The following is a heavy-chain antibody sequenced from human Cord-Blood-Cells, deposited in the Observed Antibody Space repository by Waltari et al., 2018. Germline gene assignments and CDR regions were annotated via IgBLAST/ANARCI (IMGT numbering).Heavy chain of an antibody. CDR3: AKARTGSYFDY. V-gene: IGHV3-23*01. CDR1: GFSVSSHA. D-gene: IGHD7-27*01. J-gene: IGHJ4*02. Sequence: EGQLLGSGGGLVQPGGSLRCYCAASGFSVSSHAMSWVRQAPGKGLEWVSAISGSGGSTYYADSVKGRFTISRDNSKNTLYLQMNSLRAEDTAVYYCAKARTGSYFDYWGQGTLVTVSS. CDR2: ISGSGGST.